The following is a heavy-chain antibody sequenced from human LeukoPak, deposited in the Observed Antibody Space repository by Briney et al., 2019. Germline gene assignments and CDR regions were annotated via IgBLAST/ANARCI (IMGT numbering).Heavy chain of an antibody. CDR1: GGSISSYY. CDR3: ARDSTVTTSTIPPYYMDV. CDR2: IYTSGST. D-gene: IGHD4-11*01. V-gene: IGHV4-4*07. J-gene: IGHJ6*03. Sequence: PSETLSLTCTVSGGSISSYYWSWIRQHAGEGLEWIGRIYTSGSTNYNPSLKSRVTISVDKSKNQFSLKLSSVTAADTAVYYCARDSTVTTSTIPPYYMDVWGKGTTVTVSS.